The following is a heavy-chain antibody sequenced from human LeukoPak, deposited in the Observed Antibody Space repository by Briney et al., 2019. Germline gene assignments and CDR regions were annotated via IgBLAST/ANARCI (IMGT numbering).Heavy chain of an antibody. Sequence: SETLSLTCAVDVGSFTDYYWTWIRQSPERGLEWIGEINDSGNTHYNPSLKSRVVISIDTSKKQFSLNLTSVTAADTAVYFCARGYPSFSTYDSWGQGSLVTVSS. CDR1: VGSFTDYY. J-gene: IGHJ4*02. CDR3: ARGYPSFSTYDS. V-gene: IGHV4-34*01. D-gene: IGHD2-2*01. CDR2: INDSGNT.